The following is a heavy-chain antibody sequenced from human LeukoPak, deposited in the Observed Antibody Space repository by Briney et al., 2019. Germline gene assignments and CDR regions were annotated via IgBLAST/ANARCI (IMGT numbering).Heavy chain of an antibody. J-gene: IGHJ4*02. CDR3: ARADDILTGYYTVDY. CDR2: ISSSSSYI. CDR1: GFTFSSYS. V-gene: IGHV3-21*01. D-gene: IGHD3-9*01. Sequence: KPGGSLRLSCAASGFTFSSYSMNWVRQAPGKGLEWVSSISSSSSYIYYADSVKGRFTISRDNAKNSLYLQMNSLRAGDTAVYYCARADDILTGYYTVDYWGQGTLVTVSS.